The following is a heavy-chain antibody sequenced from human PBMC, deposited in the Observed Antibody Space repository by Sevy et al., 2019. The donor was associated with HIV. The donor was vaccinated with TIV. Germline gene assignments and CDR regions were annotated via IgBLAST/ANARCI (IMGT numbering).Heavy chain of an antibody. CDR1: GSSLIRLS. D-gene: IGHD3-22*01. Sequence: ASVKVSCKVSGSSLIRLSMHWVRQPPGKGLEWMGSFDPEDGETLYAQKFKGRVTMTEDTSTDTAYMELSSLRFEDTAGYYCATTKDYYESSGCPFDYWGQGTLVTVSS. J-gene: IGHJ4*02. CDR3: ATTKDYYESSGCPFDY. V-gene: IGHV1-24*01. CDR2: FDPEDGET.